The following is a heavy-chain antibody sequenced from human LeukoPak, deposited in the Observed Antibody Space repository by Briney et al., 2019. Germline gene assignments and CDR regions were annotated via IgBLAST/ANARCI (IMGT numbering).Heavy chain of an antibody. Sequence: PGGSLRLSCAASGFTFSNYWIDWVRQAPGKGLEWVANIKEDGSQKYYVESVKGRFTVSRDNAKNSVYLQVSSLRDADTGVYYCARGLNTSPGIDYWGQGTLVTVSS. J-gene: IGHJ4*02. D-gene: IGHD3-16*01. CDR3: ARGLNTSPGIDY. CDR1: GFTFSNYW. CDR2: IKEDGSQK. V-gene: IGHV3-7*01.